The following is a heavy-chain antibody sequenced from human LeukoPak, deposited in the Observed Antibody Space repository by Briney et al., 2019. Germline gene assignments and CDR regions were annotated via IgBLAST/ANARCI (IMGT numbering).Heavy chain of an antibody. V-gene: IGHV3-74*01. CDR2: INPGGSST. CDR1: GFTFSFYW. CDR3: ARSNQADDY. D-gene: IGHD1-14*01. J-gene: IGHJ4*02. Sequence: GGSLRLSCAASGFTFSFYWMHWVCQVPGQGLVWVSRINPGGSSTAYADSVKGRFTISRDNAKNTLYLQMDSLRADDTGVYYCARSNQADDYWGQGTLVTVSS.